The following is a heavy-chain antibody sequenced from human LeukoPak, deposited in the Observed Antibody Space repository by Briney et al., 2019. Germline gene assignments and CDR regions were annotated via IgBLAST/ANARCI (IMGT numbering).Heavy chain of an antibody. D-gene: IGHD5-24*01. J-gene: IGHJ5*02. Sequence: PSETLSLTCTVSGGSISSSSYYWGWIRQPPGKGLEWIGSIYHSGSTYYNPSLKSRVTISVDTSKNQFSLKLSSVTAADTAVYYCARHYAGDGYNWGDNWFDPWGQGTLVTVSS. V-gene: IGHV4-39*01. CDR3: ARHYAGDGYNWGDNWFDP. CDR1: GGSISSSSYY. CDR2: IYHSGST.